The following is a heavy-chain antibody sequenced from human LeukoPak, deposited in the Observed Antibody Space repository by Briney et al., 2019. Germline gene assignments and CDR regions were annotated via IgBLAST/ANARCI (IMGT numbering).Heavy chain of an antibody. CDR1: GFTFSNYG. V-gene: IGHV3-33*01. CDR2: IWHDGSTK. J-gene: IGHJ4*02. D-gene: IGHD2-2*01. Sequence: GRSLRLSCAASGFTFSNYGMHWVRQAPGKGLEWVAVIWHDGSTKYYADSVKGRFTISRDNSKNTLYLQMNSLRAEDTAVHYCAREELDCSSTSCYATPFDYWGQGTLVTVSS. CDR3: AREELDCSSTSCYATPFDY.